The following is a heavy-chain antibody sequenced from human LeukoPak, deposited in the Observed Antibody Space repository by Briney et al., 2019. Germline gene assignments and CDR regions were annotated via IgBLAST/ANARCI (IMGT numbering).Heavy chain of an antibody. D-gene: IGHD3-22*01. Sequence: AGGSLRLSCAASGFTFSSYWMHWVRQAPGKGLVWVSRINSDGSSTSYADSVKGRFTISRDNAKNTLYLQMNSLRAEDTAVYYCARVHYYDSSGYYSDAFDIWGQGTMVTVSS. CDR3: ARVHYYDSSGYYSDAFDI. CDR1: GFTFSSYW. V-gene: IGHV3-74*01. J-gene: IGHJ3*02. CDR2: INSDGSST.